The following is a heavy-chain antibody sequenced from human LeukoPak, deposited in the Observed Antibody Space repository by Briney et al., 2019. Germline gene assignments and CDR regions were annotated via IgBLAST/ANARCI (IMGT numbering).Heavy chain of an antibody. CDR3: ARDLTGDLYTFFDY. V-gene: IGHV1-2*02. CDR1: GYTFTGYH. CDR2: IQSDSGDT. Sequence: SVKVSCKTTGYTFTGYHLHWVRQAPGQGLEWMAWIQSDSGDTNYAQKFQGRVTVTRDKFTRTSYIEVDRLSSDDTAVYYCARDLTGDLYTFFDYWGQGTLVTVSS. D-gene: IGHD3-16*02. J-gene: IGHJ4*02.